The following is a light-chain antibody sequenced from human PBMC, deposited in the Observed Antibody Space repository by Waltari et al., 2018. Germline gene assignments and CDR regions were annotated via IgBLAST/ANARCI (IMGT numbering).Light chain of an antibody. Sequence: DIQMTQSPASLPASVGDRVTITCRASQSISKYLNWYQQKSEEAPKLLIYSVSNLQTGVPSRFSGGGSGTDFTLTISSLQPEDFATYYCQQSLRTRTFGQGTKVEI. CDR1: QSISKY. CDR3: QQSLRTRT. CDR2: SVS. J-gene: IGKJ1*01. V-gene: IGKV1-39*01.